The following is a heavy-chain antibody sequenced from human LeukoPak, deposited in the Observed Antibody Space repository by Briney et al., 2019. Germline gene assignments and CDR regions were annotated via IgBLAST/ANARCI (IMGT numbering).Heavy chain of an antibody. V-gene: IGHV3-30*03. J-gene: IGHJ3*02. CDR1: GFTFSNYG. Sequence: RSGGSLRLSCAASGFTFSNYGMHWVRQAPGKGLEWVAVISYDGSNKYYADSVKGRFTISRDNSKNTLYLQMNSLRAEDTAVYYCARDRERDTYYYGSGRKDAFDIWGQGTMVTVSS. CDR3: ARDRERDTYYYGSGRKDAFDI. CDR2: ISYDGSNK. D-gene: IGHD3-10*01.